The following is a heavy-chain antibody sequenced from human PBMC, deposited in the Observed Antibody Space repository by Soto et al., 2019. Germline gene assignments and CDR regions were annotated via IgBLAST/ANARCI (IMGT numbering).Heavy chain of an antibody. V-gene: IGHV4-31*03. CDR2: IYYSGST. Sequence: SETLSLTCTVSGGSISSGGYYWSWIRQHPGKGLEWIGYIYYSGSTYYNPSLKSRVTISVDTSKNQFSLKLSSVTAADTAVYYCARDSNPRYYYYGMDVWGQGTTVTVSS. CDR3: ARDSNPRYYYYGMDV. J-gene: IGHJ6*02. CDR1: GGSISSGGYY.